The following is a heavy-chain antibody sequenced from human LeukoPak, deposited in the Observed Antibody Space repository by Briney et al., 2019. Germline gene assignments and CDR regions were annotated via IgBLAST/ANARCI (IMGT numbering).Heavy chain of an antibody. Sequence: SVKVSCKASGGTFSSYAISWVRQAPGQGHEWMGGIIPIFGTANYAQKFQGRVTITTDESTSTAYMELSSLRSEDTAVYYCASYDHGDFDYWGQGTLVTVSS. CDR3: ASYDHGDFDY. D-gene: IGHD3-3*01. CDR2: IIPIFGTA. V-gene: IGHV1-69*05. J-gene: IGHJ4*02. CDR1: GGTFSSYA.